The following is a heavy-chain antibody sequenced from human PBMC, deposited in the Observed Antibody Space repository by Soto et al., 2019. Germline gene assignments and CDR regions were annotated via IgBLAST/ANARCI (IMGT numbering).Heavy chain of an antibody. CDR2: IYYSGST. J-gene: IGHJ3*02. CDR3: ARDTSGGTRDAFDI. CDR1: GGSISSYY. D-gene: IGHD2-15*01. Sequence: PSETLSLTCTVSGGSISSYYWSWIRQPPGKGLEWIGYIYYSGSTNYNPSLKSRVTISVDTSKNQFSLKLSSVTAADTAVYYCARDTSGGTRDAFDIWGQGTMVTVSS. V-gene: IGHV4-59*01.